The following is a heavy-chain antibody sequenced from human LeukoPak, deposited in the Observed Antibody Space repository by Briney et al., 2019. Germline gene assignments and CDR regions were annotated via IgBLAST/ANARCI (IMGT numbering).Heavy chain of an antibody. CDR3: ARESYWGSSDKGFDY. Sequence: SGGSLRLSCAASGFTFSNYEMNWARQAPGKGLEWVSKITSSGTTIYYADSVKGRFTISRDNAKNSLSLQMNSLRAEDTAVYYCARESYWGSSDKGFDYWGQGTLVTVSS. J-gene: IGHJ4*02. CDR1: GFTFSNYE. V-gene: IGHV3-48*03. CDR2: ITSSGTTI. D-gene: IGHD7-27*01.